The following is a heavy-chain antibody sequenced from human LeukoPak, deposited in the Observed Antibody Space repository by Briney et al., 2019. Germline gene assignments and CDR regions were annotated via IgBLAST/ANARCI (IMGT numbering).Heavy chain of an antibody. D-gene: IGHD2-21*01. J-gene: IGHJ4*02. CDR3: ARVGARTFGHIYFDF. CDR2: IYNSGRT. V-gene: IGHV4-59*01. Sequence: PSETLSLTCTVSGGSISDYYWSWIRQPPGKGLEWIGYIYNSGRTNYNPSLKSRVTISVDTSKDQFSLKLSSVTAVDTAVYYCARVGARTFGHIYFDFWGQGTLVTVSS. CDR1: GGSISDYY.